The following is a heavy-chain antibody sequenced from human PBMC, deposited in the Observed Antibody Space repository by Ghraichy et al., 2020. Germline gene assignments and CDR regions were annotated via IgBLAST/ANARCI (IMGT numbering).Heavy chain of an antibody. V-gene: IGHV3-64D*06. Sequence: GGSLRLSCSTSGFTFSVSAMHWVRQAPGKGLEHVSAMSHNGGVAYYPDSLRGRFTISRDNSKNMLFLQMINLRIEDTAVYYCVKGAAPTVSGGAVDMWGHGTMVTVSS. D-gene: IGHD2-8*02. CDR3: VKGAAPTVSGGAVDM. CDR2: MSHNGGVA. J-gene: IGHJ3*02. CDR1: GFTFSVSA.